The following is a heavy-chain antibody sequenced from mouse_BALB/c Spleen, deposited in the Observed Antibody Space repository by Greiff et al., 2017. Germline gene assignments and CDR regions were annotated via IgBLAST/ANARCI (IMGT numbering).Heavy chain of an antibody. V-gene: IGHV1S135*01. D-gene: IGHD2-14*01. CDR2: IDPYNGGT. Sequence: EVQRVESGPELVKPGASVKVSCKASGYSFTDYNMYWVKQSHGKSLEWIGYIDPYNGGTSYNQKFKGKATLTVDKSSSTAFMHLNSLTSEDSAVYYCARSHYRYDGWFAYWGQGTLVTVSA. CDR1: GYSFTDYN. J-gene: IGHJ3*01. CDR3: ARSHYRYDGWFAY.